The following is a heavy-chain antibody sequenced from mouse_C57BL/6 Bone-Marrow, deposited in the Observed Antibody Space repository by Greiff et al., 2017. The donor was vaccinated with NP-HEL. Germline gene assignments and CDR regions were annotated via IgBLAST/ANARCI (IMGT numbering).Heavy chain of an antibody. Sequence: EVQLQQSGPELVKPGALVKISCKASGYTFTDYYMNWVKQSHGKSLEWIGDINPNNGGTSYNQKFKGKATLTVDKSSSTAYMELRSLTSEDSAVYYCARRVGYPYWYFDVWGTGTTVTVSS. J-gene: IGHJ1*03. CDR3: ARRVGYPYWYFDV. CDR2: INPNNGGT. CDR1: GYTFTDYY. V-gene: IGHV1-26*01. D-gene: IGHD2-2*01.